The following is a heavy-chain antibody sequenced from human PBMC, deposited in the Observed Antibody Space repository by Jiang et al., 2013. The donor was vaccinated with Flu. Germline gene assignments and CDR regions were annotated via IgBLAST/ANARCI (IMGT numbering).Heavy chain of an antibody. Sequence: GAEVKKPGASMKVSCKASGYTFTDYGITWVRQAPGQGLEWMGRIIPILGIANYAQKFQGRVTITADKSTSTAYMELSSLRSEDTAVYYCARDHPRPYNWNANWFDPWGQGTLVTVSS. D-gene: IGHD1-20*01. CDR1: GYTFTDYG. V-gene: IGHV1-69*04. CDR2: IIPILGIA. J-gene: IGHJ5*02. CDR3: ARDHPRPYNWNANWFDP.